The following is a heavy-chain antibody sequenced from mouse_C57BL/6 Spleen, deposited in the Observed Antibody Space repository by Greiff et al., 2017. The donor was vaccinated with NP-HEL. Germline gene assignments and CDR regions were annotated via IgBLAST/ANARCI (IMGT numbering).Heavy chain of an antibody. V-gene: IGHV3-6*01. Sequence: VQLQESGPGLVKPSQSLSLTCSVTGYSITSGYYWNWIRQFPGNKLEWMGYISYDGSNNYNPSLKNRISITRDTSKNQFFLKLNSVTTEDTATYYCARGVYDGYLFDYWGQGTTLTVSS. J-gene: IGHJ2*01. D-gene: IGHD2-3*01. CDR3: ARGVYDGYLFDY. CDR1: GYSITSGYY. CDR2: ISYDGSN.